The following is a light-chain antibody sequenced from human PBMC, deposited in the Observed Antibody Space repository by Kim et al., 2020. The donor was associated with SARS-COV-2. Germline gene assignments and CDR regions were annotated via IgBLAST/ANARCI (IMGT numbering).Light chain of an antibody. J-gene: IGLJ2*01. V-gene: IGLV7-43*01. CDR1: TGTVTSGYF. Sequence: GGTVTLNCVSSTGTVTSGYFPSWFQQKPGQAPRALIYSTSNKHSWTPARFSGSLLGGKAALTLSSVQSEDEAEYYCLLYYGDGQLLFGGGTQLTVL. CDR3: LLYYGDGQLL. CDR2: STS.